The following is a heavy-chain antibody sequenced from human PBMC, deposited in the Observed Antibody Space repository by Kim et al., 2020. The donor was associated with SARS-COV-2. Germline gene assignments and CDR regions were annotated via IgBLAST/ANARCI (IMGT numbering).Heavy chain of an antibody. CDR2: IKSKTDGGTT. J-gene: IGHJ6*02. CDR3: TTWATVVTPGWYYYYGMDV. D-gene: IGHD2-21*02. V-gene: IGHV3-15*01. CDR1: GFTFSNAW. Sequence: GGSLRLSCAASGFTFSNAWMSWVRQAPGKGLEWVGRIKSKTDGGTTDYAAPVKGRFTISRDDSKNTLYLQMNSLKTEDTAVYYCTTWATVVTPGWYYYYGMDVWGQGTTVTVSS.